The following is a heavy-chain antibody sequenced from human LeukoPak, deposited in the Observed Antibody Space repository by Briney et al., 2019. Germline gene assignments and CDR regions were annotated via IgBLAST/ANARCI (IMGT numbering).Heavy chain of an antibody. CDR3: TTAPSGYAYMNGWHLDY. V-gene: IGHV3-15*01. D-gene: IGHD5-18*01. CDR2: IKSKTDGETT. CDR1: GVTFNYAW. J-gene: IGHJ4*02. Sequence: PGGSLRLSCAASGVTFNYAWMSWVRQAPGKGLEWVGRIKSKTDGETTDYAAPVKGRFTISRDDSKNTLYLQMNSLKTEDTALYYCTTAPSGYAYMNGWHLDYWGQGALVTVSS.